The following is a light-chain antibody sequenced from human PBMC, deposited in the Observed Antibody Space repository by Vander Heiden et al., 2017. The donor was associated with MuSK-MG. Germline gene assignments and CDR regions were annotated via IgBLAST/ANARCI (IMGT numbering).Light chain of an antibody. Sequence: DIQMTQSPSTLSASVGDRVTVTCRASQIISSWLAWYQQKPGKAPKLLIYEASNLETGVPSRFSGSGSGTEFTLTISSLQPDDFATYYCQQYNSYPYTFGQGTKVEIK. CDR3: QQYNSYPYT. CDR2: EAS. V-gene: IGKV1-5*03. CDR1: QIISSW. J-gene: IGKJ2*01.